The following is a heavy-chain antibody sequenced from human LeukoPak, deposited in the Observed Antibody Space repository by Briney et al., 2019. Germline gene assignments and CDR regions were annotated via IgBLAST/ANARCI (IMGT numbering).Heavy chain of an antibody. J-gene: IGHJ4*02. D-gene: IGHD3-10*01. CDR2: ISYDGSNK. CDR3: AKDRGYLFDY. Sequence: GGSLRLSCAASGFTFSGYGMHWVRQAPGKGLEWVAVISYDGSNKYYADSVKGRFTISRDNSKNTLYLQMNSLRAEDTAVYYCAKDRGYLFDYWGQGTLVTVSS. CDR1: GFTFSGYG. V-gene: IGHV3-30*18.